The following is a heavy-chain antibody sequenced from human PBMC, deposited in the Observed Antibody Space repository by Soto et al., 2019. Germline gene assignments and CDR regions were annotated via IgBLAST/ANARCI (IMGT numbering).Heavy chain of an antibody. J-gene: IGHJ4*02. CDR2: IIPIFGTA. CDR1: GGTFSSYA. D-gene: IGHD3-10*01. V-gene: IGHV1-69*01. Sequence: QVQLVQSGAEVKKPGSSVKVSCKASGGTFSSYAISWVRQAPGQGLEWMGGIIPIFGTANYAQKFQGRVTITADESTSTAYMELSSLRSEDTAVYYCARHYYYGSGSYYSEFDYWGQGTLVTVSS. CDR3: ARHYYYGSGSYYSEFDY.